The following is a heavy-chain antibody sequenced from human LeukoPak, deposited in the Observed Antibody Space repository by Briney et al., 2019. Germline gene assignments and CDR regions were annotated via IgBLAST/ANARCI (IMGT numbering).Heavy chain of an antibody. J-gene: IGHJ4*02. V-gene: IGHV1-2*06. CDR2: INPNSGGT. CDR3: ARSTVVGATIGDH. CDR1: GYTFTGDH. Sequence: ASVKVSCKASGYTFTGDHMHWVRQAPGQGLEWLGRINPNSGGTSYAQKFLGRATMTRDTSISTAYMELTRLTSDDTAMYYCARSTVVGATIGDHWGQGTLVTVSS. D-gene: IGHD1-26*01.